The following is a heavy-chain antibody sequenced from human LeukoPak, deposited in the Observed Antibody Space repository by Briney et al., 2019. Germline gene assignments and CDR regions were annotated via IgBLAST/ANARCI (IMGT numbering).Heavy chain of an antibody. V-gene: IGHV4-59*01. CDR3: ARDRPPPYSSGWEIGWFDP. J-gene: IGHJ5*02. CDR2: IYNSGST. Sequence: PSETLSLTCTVSGGSISSYYRSWIRQPPGKGLEWIGCIYNSGSTNYNPSLKSRVTISVDTSKNQSSLKLSSVTAADTAVYYGARDRPPPYSSGWEIGWFDPWGQGTLVTVSS. CDR1: GGSISSYY. D-gene: IGHD6-19*01.